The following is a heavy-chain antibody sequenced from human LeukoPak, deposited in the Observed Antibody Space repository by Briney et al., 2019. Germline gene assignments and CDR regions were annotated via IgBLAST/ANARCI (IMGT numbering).Heavy chain of an antibody. CDR3: ARGYCSGGSCWGFDY. J-gene: IGHJ4*02. D-gene: IGHD2-15*01. Sequence: GXGLEXXGXISAYNGNTNYAQKLQGRVTMTTDTSTSTAYMELRSLRSDDTAVYYCARGYCSGGSCWGFDYWGQGTLVTVSS. V-gene: IGHV1-18*01. CDR2: ISAYNGNT.